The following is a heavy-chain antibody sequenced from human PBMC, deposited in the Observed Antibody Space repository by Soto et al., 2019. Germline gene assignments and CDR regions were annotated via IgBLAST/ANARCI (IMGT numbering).Heavy chain of an antibody. CDR1: GFTFSSYA. CDR3: AKDQPVMGSSWYESDYYYGMDV. D-gene: IGHD6-13*01. V-gene: IGHV3-23*01. Sequence: EVQLLESGGGLVQPGGSLRLSCAASGFTFSSYAMSWVRQAPGKGLEWVSAISGSGGSTYYADSVKGRFTISRDNSKNTLYLQMNSLRAEDTAVYYCAKDQPVMGSSWYESDYYYGMDVWGQGTTVTVSS. CDR2: ISGSGGST. J-gene: IGHJ6*02.